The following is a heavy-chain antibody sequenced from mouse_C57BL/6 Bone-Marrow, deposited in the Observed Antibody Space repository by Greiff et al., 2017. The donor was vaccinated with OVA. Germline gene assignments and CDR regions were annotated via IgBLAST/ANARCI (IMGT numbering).Heavy chain of an antibody. CDR1: GFSLTSYG. V-gene: IGHV2-5*01. Sequence: VKVVESGPGLVQPSQSLSITCTVSGFSLTSYGVHWVRQSPGKGLEWLGVIWRGGSTDYNAAFMSRLSITKDNSKSQVFFKMNSLQADDTAIYYCAKRGRYWYFDVWGTGTTVTVSS. CDR2: IWRGGST. J-gene: IGHJ1*03. CDR3: AKRGRYWYFDV.